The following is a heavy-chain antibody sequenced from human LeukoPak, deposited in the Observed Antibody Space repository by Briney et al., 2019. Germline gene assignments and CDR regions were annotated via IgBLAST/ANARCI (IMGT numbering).Heavy chain of an antibody. J-gene: IGHJ5*02. Sequence: GASVKVSCKASGYTFTGYYIHWVRQAPGQGLEWMGWINPNSGGTNYAQKFQGRVTMTRDTSISTAYMELSRLRSDDTAVYYCARDRVPAARSNWFDPWGQGTLVTVSS. CDR1: GYTFTGYY. D-gene: IGHD2-2*01. CDR3: ARDRVPAARSNWFDP. CDR2: INPNSGGT. V-gene: IGHV1-2*02.